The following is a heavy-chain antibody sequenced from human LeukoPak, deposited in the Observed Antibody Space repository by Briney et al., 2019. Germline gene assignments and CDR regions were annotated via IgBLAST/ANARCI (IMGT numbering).Heavy chain of an antibody. V-gene: IGHV3-53*01. Sequence: PGGSLRLSCAASGFTVSSNCMTWVRQAPGKGLEWVSVIYSGGSTYYADSVKGRFTISRDNSKNTLYLQVNSLRAEDTAVYYCASCRNWAFDIWGQGTMVTVSS. CDR3: ASCRNWAFDI. D-gene: IGHD5-24*01. CDR2: IYSGGST. J-gene: IGHJ3*02. CDR1: GFTVSSNC.